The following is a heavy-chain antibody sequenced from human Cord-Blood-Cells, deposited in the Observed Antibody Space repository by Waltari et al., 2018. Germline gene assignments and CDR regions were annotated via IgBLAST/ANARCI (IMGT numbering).Heavy chain of an antibody. D-gene: IGHD1-26*01. V-gene: IGHV3-15*01. Sequence: AASGFTFSNAWMSWVRQAPGKGLEWVGRIKSKTDGGTTDYAAPVKGRFTISRDDSKNTLYLQMNSLKTEDTAVYYCTTTRYSGSYYYWGQGTLVTVSS. J-gene: IGHJ4*02. CDR1: GFTFSNAW. CDR3: TTTRYSGSYYY. CDR2: IKSKTDGGTT.